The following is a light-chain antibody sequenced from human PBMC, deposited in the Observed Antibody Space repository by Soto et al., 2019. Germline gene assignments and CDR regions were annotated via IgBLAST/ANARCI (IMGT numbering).Light chain of an antibody. CDR2: EVT. CDR3: ISYPNINTRACV. Sequence: QSVLTQPASVSGSPGQSITISCTGTSGDIGSYNRVSWYQQHPGKAPKLIIYEVTDRPSGVSNRFSGSKSGNTASLTISGLQAEDESEYLCISYPNINTRACVFATGTKATVL. V-gene: IGLV2-14*01. J-gene: IGLJ1*01. CDR1: SGDIGSYNR.